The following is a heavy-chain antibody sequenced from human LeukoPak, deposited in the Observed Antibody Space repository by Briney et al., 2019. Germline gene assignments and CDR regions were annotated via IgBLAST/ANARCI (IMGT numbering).Heavy chain of an antibody. CDR3: ARVVGAPLYYFDS. CDR2: MSYDGSSQ. CDR1: GSTSSDYN. D-gene: IGHD1-26*01. Sequence: GRSLRLSCAGSGSTSSDYNMHWVRQAPGKGLEWVAVMSYDGSSQHYADSVKGRFTISRDNSKNTLFLQMNSLRAEDTALYYCARVVGAPLYYFDSWGQGTLVTVSS. J-gene: IGHJ4*02. V-gene: IGHV3-30-3*01.